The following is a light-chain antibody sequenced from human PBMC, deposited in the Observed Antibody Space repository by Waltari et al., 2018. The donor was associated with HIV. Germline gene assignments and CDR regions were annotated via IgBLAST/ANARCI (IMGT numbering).Light chain of an antibody. Sequence: ERVMTQSPATLSVSPGERATLSCRASQSVSSNLAWYQQTPGQAPRRLISGASTRATGIPARFSGSGSGTDFTLSIGSLQSEDFAVYYCQQYNNWPLTFGGGTTVEIK. J-gene: IGKJ4*01. CDR1: QSVSSN. V-gene: IGKV3-15*01. CDR2: GAS. CDR3: QQYNNWPLT.